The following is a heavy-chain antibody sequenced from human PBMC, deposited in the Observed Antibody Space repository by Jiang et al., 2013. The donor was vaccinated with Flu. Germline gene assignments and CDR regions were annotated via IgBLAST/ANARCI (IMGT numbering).Heavy chain of an antibody. CDR2: INAGNGNI. V-gene: IGHV1-3*01. CDR1: GYPFDSYA. J-gene: IGHJ6*02. CDR3: ARYDYWSGHYALDV. D-gene: IGHD3-3*01. Sequence: SGAEVKKPGASVKVSCKASGYPFDSYAFHWMRQAPGQRPEWMGWINAGNGNIRYSQNFQDRVTISMNTSASTVYMEVSSLRSEDTATYYCARYDYWSGHYALDVWGQGTPVIV.